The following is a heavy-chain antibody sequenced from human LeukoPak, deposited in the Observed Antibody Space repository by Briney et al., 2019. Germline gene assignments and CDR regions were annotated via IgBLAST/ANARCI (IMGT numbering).Heavy chain of an antibody. J-gene: IGHJ5*02. Sequence: SETLSLTCIVSGGSINSYYWSWIRQPPGKGLEWIGYTHYSGSTNYSPSLKSRVTISVDTSKNQFSLKLTSVTAADTAVYYCARDIRYCSGGSCPAWFDPWGQGTLVTVSS. CDR2: THYSGST. D-gene: IGHD2-15*01. V-gene: IGHV4-59*12. CDR1: GGSINSYY. CDR3: ARDIRYCSGGSCPAWFDP.